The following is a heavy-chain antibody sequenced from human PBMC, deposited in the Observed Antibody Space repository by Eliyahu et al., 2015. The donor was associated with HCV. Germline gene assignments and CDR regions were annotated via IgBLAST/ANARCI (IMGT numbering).Heavy chain of an antibody. J-gene: IGHJ4*02. Sequence: LEWVGFIRSKAYGGTAEYAASLKGRFTISRDDSKSIAYLQMNSLKTDDTAVYFCTRPLGIGPEFYYDNSGYDYWGQGTLVTVSS. V-gene: IGHV3-49*02. CDR2: IRSKAYGGTA. CDR3: TRPLGIGPEFYYDNSGYDY. D-gene: IGHD3-22*01.